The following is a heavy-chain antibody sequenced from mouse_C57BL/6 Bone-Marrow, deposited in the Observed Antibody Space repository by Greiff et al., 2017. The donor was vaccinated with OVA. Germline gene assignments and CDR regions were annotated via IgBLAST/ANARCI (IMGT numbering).Heavy chain of an antibody. V-gene: IGHV1-19*01. CDR2: INPYNGGT. D-gene: IGHD5-5*01. Sequence: EVHLVESGPVLVKPGASVKMPCKASGYTFTDYYMNWVKQSHGKSLEWIGVINPYNGGTSYNQKFKGKATLTVDKSSSTAYMELNSLTSEDSAVYYCARGYLGYWGQGTTLTVSS. J-gene: IGHJ2*01. CDR3: ARGYLGY. CDR1: GYTFTDYY.